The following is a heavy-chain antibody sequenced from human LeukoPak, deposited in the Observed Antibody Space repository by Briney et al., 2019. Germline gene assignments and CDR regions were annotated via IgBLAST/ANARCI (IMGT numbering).Heavy chain of an antibody. V-gene: IGHV4-59*01. CDR3: ASAPTSSGSYFWFDP. CDR1: GGSISSYY. J-gene: IGHJ5*02. D-gene: IGHD1-26*01. CDR2: IYYSGST. Sequence: SETLSLTCTVSGGSISSYYWSWIRQPPGKGLEWIGYIYYSGSTNYNPSLKSRVTISVDTSKNQFSLKLRSVTAADTAVYYCASAPTSSGSYFWFDPWGQGTLVTVSS.